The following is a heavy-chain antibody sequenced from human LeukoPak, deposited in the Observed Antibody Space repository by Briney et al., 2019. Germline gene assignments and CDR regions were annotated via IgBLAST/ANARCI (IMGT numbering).Heavy chain of an antibody. CDR1: GFTFSSHL. D-gene: IGHD2-2*01. CDR2: IKSDGTST. Sequence: GGSLRLSCAVSGFTFSSHLMRWVRQAPGKWLVWVSHIKSDGTSTNYADSVKGRFTISRDNAKNTLFLQMNSLRAEDTAVYYCGRDGVPAAADYWGQGTLVTVSS. V-gene: IGHV3-74*01. CDR3: GRDGVPAAADY. J-gene: IGHJ4*02.